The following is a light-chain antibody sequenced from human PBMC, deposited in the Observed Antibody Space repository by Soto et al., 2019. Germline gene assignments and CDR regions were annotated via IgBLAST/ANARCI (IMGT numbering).Light chain of an antibody. V-gene: IGLV2-23*03. J-gene: IGLJ1*01. CDR3: CSYAGGSNV. CDR2: EGS. CDR1: SSDVGSYEF. Sequence: VLTQPASVFESSGQAITIPCTGTSSDVGSYEFVSWYQQYPGKAPKLMIYEGSKRPSGVSDRFSGSKSGNTASLTISGLQAEDEADYFCCSYAGGSNVFGAGTKVTVL.